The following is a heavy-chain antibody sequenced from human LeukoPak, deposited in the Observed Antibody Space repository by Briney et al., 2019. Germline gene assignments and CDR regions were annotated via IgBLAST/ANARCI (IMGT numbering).Heavy chain of an antibody. CDR2: ISSGSTTI. CDR3: ARDRPVNF. J-gene: IGHJ4*02. Sequence: PGGSLRLSCAASGFSFSTYNMNWVRQPPGKGLEWISYISSGSTTIYYADSVKGRFTISRDNATNSLFLQMSSLRAEDTAVYYCARDRPVNFWGQGTLVTVSS. CDR1: GFSFSTYN. V-gene: IGHV3-48*04.